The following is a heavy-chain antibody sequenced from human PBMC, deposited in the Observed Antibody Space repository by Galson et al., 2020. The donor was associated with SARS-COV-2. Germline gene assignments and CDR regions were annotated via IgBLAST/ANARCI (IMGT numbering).Heavy chain of an antibody. D-gene: IGHD1-1*01. Sequence: GGSLRLSCAASGFTINSYWVHWVRQVPGKGLLWVAGINGDGRRTTYADSVKGRFTISRDNRKKMVFLQMNSLITEDTAVFYCTTQLEEFGAYSRRTTLEAFDVWGPGTMVTVSS. V-gene: IGHV3-74*01. J-gene: IGHJ3*01. CDR1: GFTINSYW. CDR3: TTQLEEFGAYSRRTTLEAFDV. CDR2: INGDGRRT.